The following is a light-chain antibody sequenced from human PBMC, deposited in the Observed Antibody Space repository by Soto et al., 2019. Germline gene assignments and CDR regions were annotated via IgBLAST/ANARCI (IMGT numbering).Light chain of an antibody. CDR1: QTLSPN. CDR2: GAS. Sequence: EIVLTQSPCTLSLSPGERATLSCRASQTLSPNYLAWCQQKPGQAPRLLIYGASTRATGIPARFSGSGSGTEFTLTISSLQSEDFEVYYCQQYNNWPITFGQGTRLEI. V-gene: IGKV3-15*01. CDR3: QQYNNWPIT. J-gene: IGKJ5*01.